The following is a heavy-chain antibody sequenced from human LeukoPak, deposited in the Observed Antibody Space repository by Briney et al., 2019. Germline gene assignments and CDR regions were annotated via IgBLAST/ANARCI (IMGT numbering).Heavy chain of an antibody. J-gene: IGHJ5*02. Sequence: GASVKVSCKASGGTFSIYAVSWVRQGPGQGLVWMGGIIPIYGSANYAQKFQGRVTITTDESTSTANLELNSLRSEDTAVYYCARDPSNTSGWKTWFDPWGQGTLVTVSS. CDR3: ARDPSNTSGWKTWFDP. D-gene: IGHD6-19*01. CDR2: IIPIYGSA. V-gene: IGHV1-69*05. CDR1: GGTFSIYA.